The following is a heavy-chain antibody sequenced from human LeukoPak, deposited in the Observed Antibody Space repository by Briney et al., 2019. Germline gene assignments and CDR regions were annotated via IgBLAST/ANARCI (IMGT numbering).Heavy chain of an antibody. Sequence: GSSVKVSCKASGGTFSSYAISWVRQAPGQGLEWMGGIIPIFGTANYAQKFQGRVTITADESTSTAYMELSSLRSEDTAVYYCAGNLEQWLVPARGFDYWGQGTLVTVSS. CDR1: GGTFSSYA. CDR3: AGNLEQWLVPARGFDY. CDR2: IIPIFGTA. V-gene: IGHV1-69*01. J-gene: IGHJ4*02. D-gene: IGHD6-19*01.